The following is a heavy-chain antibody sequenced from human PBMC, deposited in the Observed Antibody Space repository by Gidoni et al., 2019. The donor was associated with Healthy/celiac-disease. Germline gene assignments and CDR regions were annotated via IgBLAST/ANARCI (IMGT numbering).Heavy chain of an antibody. J-gene: IGHJ2*01. Sequence: QVQLQESGPGLVKPSQTLSLTCTVSGGSISSGGYYWSWLRQHPGKGLEWIGYIYYSGSTYYNPSLKSRVTISVDTSKNQFSLKLSSVTAADTAVYYCARDTLRDRGYWYFDLWGRGTLVTVSS. CDR2: IYYSGST. D-gene: IGHD6-13*01. CDR3: ARDTLRDRGYWYFDL. V-gene: IGHV4-31*03. CDR1: GGSISSGGYY.